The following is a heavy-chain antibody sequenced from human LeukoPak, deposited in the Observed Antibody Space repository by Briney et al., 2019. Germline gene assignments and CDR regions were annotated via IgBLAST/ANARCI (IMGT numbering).Heavy chain of an antibody. CDR3: ARVRPPCGGDCYPDY. J-gene: IGHJ4*02. CDR2: IYYSGSA. V-gene: IGHV4-39*07. Sequence: SETLSLTCTVSGGFISSSSYYWGWIRQSPGKGLEWIGSIYYSGSAYYNPSLKSRVTISVDTSKNQFSLKLSSVTAADTAVYYCARVRPPCGGDCYPDYWGQGTLVTVPS. D-gene: IGHD2-21*02. CDR1: GGFISSSSYY.